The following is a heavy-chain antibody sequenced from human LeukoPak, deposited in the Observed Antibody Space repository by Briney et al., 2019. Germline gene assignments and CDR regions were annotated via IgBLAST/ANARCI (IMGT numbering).Heavy chain of an antibody. CDR1: GGSFGGYS. D-gene: IGHD3-10*01. J-gene: IGHJ5*02. CDR2: INHSGTT. Sequence: SETLSLTCAVYGGSFGGYSWTWIRLSPGKGLERIGEINHSGTTDYNPSLKSRVVISVDTSKKQFTLNLTSVTAADTAVYFCARGVGRVYFGSGNYQIAQRWFDTWGQGTLGIVSS. CDR3: ARGVGRVYFGSGNYQIAQRWFDT. V-gene: IGHV4-34*01.